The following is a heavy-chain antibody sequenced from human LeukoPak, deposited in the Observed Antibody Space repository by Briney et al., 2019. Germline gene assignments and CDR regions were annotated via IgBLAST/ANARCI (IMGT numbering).Heavy chain of an antibody. J-gene: IGHJ4*02. V-gene: IGHV3-30*12. CDR3: ARDSASTPLDY. CDR2: VSNDGRNE. Sequence: GGSLRLSCATPGFTFSSYGIHWVRQAPGKGMEWVAVVSNDGRNEYYADSVQGRLSISRDNSKNTVYLQMNSLRAEDTAVYYCARDSASTPLDYWGQGTLVTVSS. D-gene: IGHD1-26*01. CDR1: GFTFSSYG.